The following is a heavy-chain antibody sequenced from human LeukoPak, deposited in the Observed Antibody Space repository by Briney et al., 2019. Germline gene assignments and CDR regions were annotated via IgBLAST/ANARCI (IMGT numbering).Heavy chain of an antibody. CDR2: ISSNGGST. CDR1: GFTFSSYA. Sequence: GGSLGLSCSASGFTFSSYAMHWVRQAPGKGLEYVSAISSNGGSTNYADSVKGRFTISRDNAKNSLYLQMNSLRAEDTAVYYCAGWDYYDSSGPEDYWGQGTLVTVSS. V-gene: IGHV3-64*04. CDR3: AGWDYYDSSGPEDY. D-gene: IGHD3-22*01. J-gene: IGHJ4*02.